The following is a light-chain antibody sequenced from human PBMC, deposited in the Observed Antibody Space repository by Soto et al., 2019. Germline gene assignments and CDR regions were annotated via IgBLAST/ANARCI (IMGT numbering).Light chain of an antibody. J-gene: IGKJ1*01. V-gene: IGKV1-39*01. CDR3: QQSYSTRWT. CDR2: AAS. Sequence: IQMTQSPSSLSASVGDRVTITCRASQSISSYLNWYQQKPGKAPKLLIYAASSLQSGVPSRFSGSGSGTDFTLTISSLQPEDFATYYCQQSYSTRWTFGQGTKVEI. CDR1: QSISSY.